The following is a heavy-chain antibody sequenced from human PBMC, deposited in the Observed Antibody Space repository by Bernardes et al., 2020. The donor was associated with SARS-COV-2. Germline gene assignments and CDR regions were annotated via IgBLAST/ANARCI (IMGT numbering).Heavy chain of an antibody. J-gene: IGHJ4*02. V-gene: IGHV3-7*03. CDR3: ARDPDCGSNSCYYAY. CDR1: GFTFSHYW. Sequence: GGSLRLSCAASGFTFSHYWMSWVRQAPGKGLEWVANIKHDGSDKYYVDSVKGRFTISRDNAKNSLYLQMNSLRAEDAAVYYCARDPDCGSNSCYYAYWGQGALVTVSS. D-gene: IGHD2-2*01. CDR2: IKHDGSDK.